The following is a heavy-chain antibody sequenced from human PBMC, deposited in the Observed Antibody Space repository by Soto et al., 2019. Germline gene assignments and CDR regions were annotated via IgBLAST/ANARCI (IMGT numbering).Heavy chain of an antibody. V-gene: IGHV3-33*01. D-gene: IGHD2-15*01. CDR3: ARARTPGVCSGGSCYALDY. Sequence: QVQLVESGGGAVQPGTSLRLSCEASGFIFSEYAMHWVRQAPGKGLEWVTFIWYDGRNKYYEKSVRGRFTISRDNSKNLLFLQMSGLGVEDTAVYYCARARTPGVCSGGSCYALDYWGRGTLVTVSS. CDR2: IWYDGRNK. CDR1: GFIFSEYA. J-gene: IGHJ4*02.